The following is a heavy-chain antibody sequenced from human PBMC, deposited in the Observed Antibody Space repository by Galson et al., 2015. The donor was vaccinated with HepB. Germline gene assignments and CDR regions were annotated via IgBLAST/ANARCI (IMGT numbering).Heavy chain of an antibody. CDR2: IWYDGSNK. CDR3: ARDPDGDSLAPWFDP. D-gene: IGHD4-17*01. V-gene: IGHV3-33*01. J-gene: IGHJ5*02. Sequence: SLRLSCAASGFTFSSYGMHWVRQAPGKGLEWVAVIWYDGSNKYYADSVKGRFTISRDNSKNTLYLQMNSLRAEDTAVYYCARDPDGDSLAPWFDPWGQGTLVTVSS. CDR1: GFTFSSYG.